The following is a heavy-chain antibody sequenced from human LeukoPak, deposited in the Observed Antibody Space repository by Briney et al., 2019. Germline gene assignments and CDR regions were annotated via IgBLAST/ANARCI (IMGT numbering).Heavy chain of an antibody. Sequence: PSETLSLTCAVYGGSFSGYYWSWIRQPPGKGLEWIGEINHSGSTNYNPSLKSRVTISVDTSKNQFSLKLSSVAAADTAVYYCARGRSYCSGGSCYSFILRAFDIWGQGTMVTVSS. V-gene: IGHV4-34*01. D-gene: IGHD2-15*01. CDR3: ARGRSYCSGGSCYSFILRAFDI. J-gene: IGHJ3*02. CDR1: GGSFSGYY. CDR2: INHSGST.